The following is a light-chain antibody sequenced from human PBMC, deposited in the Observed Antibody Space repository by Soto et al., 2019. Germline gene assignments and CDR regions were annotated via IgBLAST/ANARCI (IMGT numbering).Light chain of an antibody. CDR1: QGISSY. Sequence: DIQLTQSPSFLSASVGDRVTITCRASQGISSYLAWYQQKPGKAPNLLIYAASTLQSGVPSRFSGSGSGTEFTLTISSLQPEDFATYYCQQLTNYPDTFGQGTKLEI. CDR3: QQLTNYPDT. CDR2: AAS. V-gene: IGKV1-9*01. J-gene: IGKJ2*01.